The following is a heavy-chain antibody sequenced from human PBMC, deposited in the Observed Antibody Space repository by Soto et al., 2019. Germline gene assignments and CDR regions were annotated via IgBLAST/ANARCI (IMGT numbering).Heavy chain of an antibody. CDR1: GFTFSSYG. V-gene: IGHV3-33*01. CDR3: ARDRALRQWLVVSYFDY. J-gene: IGHJ4*02. Sequence: QVQLVESGGGVVQPGRSLRLSCAASGFTFSSYGMHWVRQAPGKGLEWVAVIWYDGSNKYYADSVKGRFTISRDNSKNTLYLQMNSRRAEDTAVYYCARDRALRQWLVVSYFDYWGQGTLVTVSS. D-gene: IGHD6-19*01. CDR2: IWYDGSNK.